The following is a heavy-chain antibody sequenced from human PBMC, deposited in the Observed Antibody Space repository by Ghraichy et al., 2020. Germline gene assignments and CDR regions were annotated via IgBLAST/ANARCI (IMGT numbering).Heavy chain of an antibody. D-gene: IGHD3/OR15-3a*01. CDR2: IKSDGRST. J-gene: IGHJ4*02. CDR3: ARVGIGRYFDL. CDR1: GFTFSSYW. Sequence: GGSLRLSCAASGFTFSSYWMHWVRQAPGKGLVWLSGIKSDGRSTYYADSVKGRFTISRDNAKNTLYLQMNSLTAEDTAVYYCARVGIGRYFDLWGQGTLLTVSS. V-gene: IGHV3-74*01.